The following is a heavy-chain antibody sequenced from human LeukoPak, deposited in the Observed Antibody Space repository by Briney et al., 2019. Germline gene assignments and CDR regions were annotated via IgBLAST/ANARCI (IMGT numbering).Heavy chain of an antibody. CDR2: ISGSGGST. J-gene: IGHJ4*02. V-gene: IGHV3-23*01. CDR3: AKARGVAPAAIRGREFDY. CDR1: GFTLSSYA. D-gene: IGHD2-2*02. Sequence: PGGSLRLSCAASGFTLSSYAMSWVRQAPGKGLEWVSAISGSGGSTYYADSVKGRFTISRDNSKNTLYLQMNSLRAEDTAVYYCAKARGVAPAAIRGREFDYWGQGTLVTVSS.